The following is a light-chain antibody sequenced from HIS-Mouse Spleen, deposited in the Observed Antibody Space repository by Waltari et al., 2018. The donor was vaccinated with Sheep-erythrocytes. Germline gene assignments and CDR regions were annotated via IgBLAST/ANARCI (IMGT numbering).Light chain of an antibody. Sequence: QSALTQPRSVSGSPGQSVTIPCTGTSSYVGGYNSVPWYQQHPGKPPKLMIYDVSKRPSGVPDRFSGSKSGNTASLTISGLQAEDEADYYCCSYAGSYNHVFATGTKVTVL. CDR1: SSYVGGYNS. CDR3: CSYAGSYNHV. V-gene: IGLV2-11*01. J-gene: IGLJ1*01. CDR2: DVS.